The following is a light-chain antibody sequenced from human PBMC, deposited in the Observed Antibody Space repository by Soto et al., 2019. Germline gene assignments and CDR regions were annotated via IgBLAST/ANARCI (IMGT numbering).Light chain of an antibody. CDR1: RGNLGSYDL. CDR2: EAT. V-gene: IGLV2-23*01. J-gene: IGLJ2*01. Sequence: QSVLTQPASVSGSLGQSITVSCTGTRGNLGSYDLVSWYQKYPGKAPTLLIYEATKRPSGVSDRFSGSKSGYTASLTISGLRXXDEAXYYCCSLEGNSALLVFGGGTKVTVL. CDR3: CSLEGNSALLV.